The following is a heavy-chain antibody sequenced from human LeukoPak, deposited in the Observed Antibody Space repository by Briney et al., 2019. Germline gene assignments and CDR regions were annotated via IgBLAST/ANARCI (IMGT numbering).Heavy chain of an antibody. D-gene: IGHD5-12*01. J-gene: IGHJ4*02. CDR3: ATISGYDYSLDFDY. Sequence: GRSLRLSCAASGFTFSSYAMHWVRQAPGKGLEWVAVISYDGSNKYYADSVKGRFTISRDNSKNTLYLQMNSLRAGGTAVYYCATISGYDYSLDFDYWGQGTLVTVSS. CDR2: ISYDGSNK. V-gene: IGHV3-30*04. CDR1: GFTFSSYA.